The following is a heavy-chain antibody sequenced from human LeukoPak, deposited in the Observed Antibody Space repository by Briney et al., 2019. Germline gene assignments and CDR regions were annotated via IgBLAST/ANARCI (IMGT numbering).Heavy chain of an antibody. Sequence: GGSLRLSCAASGFTFSSYAMSWVRQAPGKGLEWVSGISGSGGSIYYADSVKGRFTISRDNSKNTLYLQMNSLRAEDTAVYYCAKVAYSSSWPNWFDPWGQGTLVTVSS. V-gene: IGHV3-23*01. J-gene: IGHJ5*02. CDR3: AKVAYSSSWPNWFDP. D-gene: IGHD6-13*01. CDR2: ISGSGGSI. CDR1: GFTFSSYA.